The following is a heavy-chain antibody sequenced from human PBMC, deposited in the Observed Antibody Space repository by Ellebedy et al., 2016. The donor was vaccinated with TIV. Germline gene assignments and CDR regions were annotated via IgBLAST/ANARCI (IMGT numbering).Heavy chain of an antibody. V-gene: IGHV3-30*03. Sequence: GGSLRLSCAASGFSFSSYGMHWVRQAPGKGLEWVAVISDDGSNKNYADYVNCRFSISIDTSKNTLYLQMNSLRAEDTAVYYCARDTCSSSCPGYYYYYGMDVWGQGTTVTVSS. CDR2: ISDDGSNK. J-gene: IGHJ6*02. D-gene: IGHD2-2*01. CDR3: ARDTCSSSCPGYYYYYGMDV. CDR1: GFSFSSYG.